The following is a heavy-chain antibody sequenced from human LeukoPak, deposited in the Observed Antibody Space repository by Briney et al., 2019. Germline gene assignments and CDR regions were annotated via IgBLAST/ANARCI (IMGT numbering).Heavy chain of an antibody. D-gene: IGHD6-6*01. CDR2: MYTSGET. J-gene: IGHJ4*02. Sequence: SETLSLTCTVPGGSISSYYWTWIRQPAGKGLEWIGRMYTSGETSYNPTLKSRVTISLDTSKNQFSLRLSSVTAADTAVYYCVAGSQSAALIKWGQGTLVTVSS. CDR1: GGSISSYY. CDR3: VAGSQSAALIK. V-gene: IGHV4-4*07.